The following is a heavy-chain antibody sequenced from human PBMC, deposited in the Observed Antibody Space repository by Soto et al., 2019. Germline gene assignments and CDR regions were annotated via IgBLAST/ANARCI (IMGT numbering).Heavy chain of an antibody. D-gene: IGHD3-3*01. CDR2: IYYSGST. CDR3: ARDRYYDFWTRPRANSGMDV. V-gene: IGHV4-30-4*01. CDR1: GGSISSGDYY. J-gene: IGHJ6*02. Sequence: PSETLSLTCTVSGGSISSGDYYWSWILHPPGKGLEWIGYIYYSGSTYYNPSLKSRVTISVDTSKNQFSLKLSSVTAADTAVYYCARDRYYDFWTRPRANSGMDVWGQGTTVTV.